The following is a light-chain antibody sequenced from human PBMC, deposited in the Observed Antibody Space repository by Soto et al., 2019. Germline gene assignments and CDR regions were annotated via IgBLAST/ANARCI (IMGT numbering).Light chain of an antibody. V-gene: IGKV3-20*01. J-gene: IGKJ1*01. CDR3: QQYGSSGT. Sequence: IVFQPSPSPLSLSPEERATLSYRASQSVSNNYLAWYQQKPGQAHRLLIYGASNRATGIPDRFSGSGSGTDLTLTISRLEPEDFAVYYCQQYGSSGTFGQGTKVDIK. CDR2: GAS. CDR1: QSVSNNY.